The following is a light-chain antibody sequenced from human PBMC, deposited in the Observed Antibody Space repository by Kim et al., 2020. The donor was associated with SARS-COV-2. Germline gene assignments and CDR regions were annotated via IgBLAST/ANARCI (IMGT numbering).Light chain of an antibody. V-gene: IGLV3-1*01. CDR1: KLGDKY. Sequence: SYELTQPPSVSVSPGQTASITCSGDKLGDKYASWYQQKPGQSPVLVIYQDSKRPSGIPERFSGSNSGNTATLTISGTQAMDEADYYCQAWDSSIWVFGGGTQLTVL. J-gene: IGLJ3*02. CDR3: QAWDSSIWV. CDR2: QDS.